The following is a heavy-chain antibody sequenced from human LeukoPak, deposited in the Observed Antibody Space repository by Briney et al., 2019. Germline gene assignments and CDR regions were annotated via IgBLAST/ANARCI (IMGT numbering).Heavy chain of an antibody. Sequence: SETLSLTCTVSGGSISSSSYYWGWIRQPPGKGLAWIGSIYYSGSTYYNPSLKSRVTISVDTSKNQFSLKLSSVTAADTAVYYCARVFSAAVSYYYYGMDVWGQGTTVTVSS. CDR1: GGSISSSSYY. D-gene: IGHD2-2*01. CDR2: IYYSGST. V-gene: IGHV4-39*01. J-gene: IGHJ6*02. CDR3: ARVFSAAVSYYYYGMDV.